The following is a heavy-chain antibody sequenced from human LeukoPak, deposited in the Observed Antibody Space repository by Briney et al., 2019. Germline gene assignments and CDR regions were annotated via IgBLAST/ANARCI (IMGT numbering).Heavy chain of an antibody. D-gene: IGHD3-22*01. CDR3: AREYAVVSSELDY. J-gene: IGHJ4*02. CDR2: INLSSGTA. Sequence: GASVKVSCKASGDTFTSYFMHWVRQAPGQGLEWMGIINLSSGTATYTQKFQGRVTMTRDTSTGTVYMELSSLSSEDTAVYYCAREYAVVSSELDYWGQGTLVTVSS. V-gene: IGHV1-46*01. CDR1: GDTFTSYF.